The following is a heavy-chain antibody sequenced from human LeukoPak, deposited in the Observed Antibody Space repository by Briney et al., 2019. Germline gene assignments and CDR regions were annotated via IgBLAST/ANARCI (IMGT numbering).Heavy chain of an antibody. Sequence: GGSLRLSCAASAFTFSSYGMHWVRQAPGEGLEWVAYIQYDRTNEQYAHSVKGRFRISRDNSNNILYLKMNSLRTEDTAVYYCAKDRCSNGIGCYYYYMEVWGKGTTVTISS. D-gene: IGHD2-8*01. J-gene: IGHJ6*03. CDR2: IQYDRTNE. V-gene: IGHV3-30*02. CDR1: AFTFSSYG. CDR3: AKDRCSNGIGCYYYYMEV.